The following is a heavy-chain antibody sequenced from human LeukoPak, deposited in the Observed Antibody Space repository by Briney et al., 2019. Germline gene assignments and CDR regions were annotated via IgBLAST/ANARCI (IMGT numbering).Heavy chain of an antibody. Sequence: PGGSLRLSCAASGFTFSSYAMSWVRQAPGKGLEWVSTISGSGISTYYADSVKGRFTISRDISKNTLYLQMNTLRAEDTAVYYCASRRGSGWPFDYWGQGTLVTVSS. CDR2: ISGSGIST. D-gene: IGHD6-19*01. J-gene: IGHJ4*02. CDR3: ASRRGSGWPFDY. V-gene: IGHV3-23*01. CDR1: GFTFSSYA.